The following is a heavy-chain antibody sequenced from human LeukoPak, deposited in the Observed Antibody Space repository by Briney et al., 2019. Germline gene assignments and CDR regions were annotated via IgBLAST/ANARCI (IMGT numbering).Heavy chain of an antibody. Sequence: SGGSLRLSCAASGFTFDCCGMHWVRQAPGKGLEWVAFIRNVGNDKYYADSVKGRFFISRDNSKNTLSLQMNSLGVEDTVVYYCAKDGDGVFDHWAQGTLVSVSS. CDR1: GFTFDCCG. J-gene: IGHJ4*02. V-gene: IGHV3-30*02. CDR2: IRNVGNDK. D-gene: IGHD2-21*02. CDR3: AKDGDGVFDH.